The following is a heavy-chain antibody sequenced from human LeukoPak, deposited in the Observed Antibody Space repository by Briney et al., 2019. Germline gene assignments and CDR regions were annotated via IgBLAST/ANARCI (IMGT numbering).Heavy chain of an antibody. J-gene: IGHJ4*02. CDR1: GGSISSGSYY. V-gene: IGHV4-39*07. CDR2: IYFNGKT. Sequence: SQTLSLTCTVSGGSISSGSYYWAWIRQPPGKSLEWIGSIYFNGKTYYKPSLQSLVTISVDAPKNQFSLRLTSVTAADTAVYYCARELYGVSDYWGRGILVTVSS. D-gene: IGHD2-8*01. CDR3: ARELYGVSDY.